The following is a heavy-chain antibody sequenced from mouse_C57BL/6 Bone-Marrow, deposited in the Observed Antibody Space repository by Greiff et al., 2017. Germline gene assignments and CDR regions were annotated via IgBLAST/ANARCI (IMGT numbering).Heavy chain of an antibody. CDR1: GYTFTGYW. J-gene: IGHJ3*01. CDR2: ILPGRGST. D-gene: IGHD1-1*01. Sequence: QVQLQQSGAELMKPGASVKLSCKATGYTFTGYWIEWVKQRPGHGLEWIGEILPGRGSTNYNEKFKGKATFTADTSSNTAYMQLSSLTTEDSAIYYCASGEKFYYYPLGFAYWGQGTLVTVSA. CDR3: ASGEKFYYYPLGFAY. V-gene: IGHV1-9*01.